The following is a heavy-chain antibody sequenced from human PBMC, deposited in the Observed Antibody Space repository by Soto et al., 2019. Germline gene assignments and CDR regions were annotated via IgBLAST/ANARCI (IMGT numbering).Heavy chain of an antibody. CDR1: GFTFSSYS. CDR3: ARYVYDILTGLVWFDP. D-gene: IGHD3-9*01. Sequence: GGSLRLSCAASGFTFSSYSMNWVRQAPGKGLEWVSYISSSSSTIYYADSVKGRFTISRDNAKNSLYLQMNSLRAEDTAVYYCARYVYDILTGLVWFDPWGQGTLVPVSS. V-gene: IGHV3-48*01. CDR2: ISSSSSTI. J-gene: IGHJ5*02.